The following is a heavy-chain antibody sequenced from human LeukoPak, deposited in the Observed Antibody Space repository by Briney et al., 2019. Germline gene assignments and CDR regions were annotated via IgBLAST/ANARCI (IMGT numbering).Heavy chain of an antibody. D-gene: IGHD3-3*01. V-gene: IGHV1-18*01. CDR2: ISGYNANT. J-gene: IGHJ4*02. Sequence: ASVKVSCKASGYTFTSSDISWLRQAPGQGLEWMGWISGYNANTIYAQKLQGRVTMTRDTSISTAYMELSRLRSDDTAVYYCARDLRFLEGPIGNYFDYWGQGTLVTVSS. CDR3: ARDLRFLEGPIGNYFDY. CDR1: GYTFTSSD.